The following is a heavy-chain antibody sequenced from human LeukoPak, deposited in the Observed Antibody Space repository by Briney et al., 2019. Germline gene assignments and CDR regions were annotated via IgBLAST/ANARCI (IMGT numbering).Heavy chain of an antibody. CDR3: ASFGYGGNTIYNWFDP. Sequence: SETLSLTCSVSGGTLNSFYWSWIRQPPGKGLEYIGYVYYTGKTNYNPSFKSRVTLSADTSKNQFSLKLSSVTAADTAVYYCASFGYGGNTIYNWFDPWGQGTLVTVSS. D-gene: IGHD4-23*01. V-gene: IGHV4-59*12. J-gene: IGHJ5*02. CDR1: GGTLNSFY. CDR2: VYYTGKT.